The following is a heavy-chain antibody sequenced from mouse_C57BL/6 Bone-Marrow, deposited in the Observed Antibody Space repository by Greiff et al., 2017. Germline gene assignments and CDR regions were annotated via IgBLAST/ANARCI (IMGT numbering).Heavy chain of an antibody. D-gene: IGHD2-5*01. CDR2: IYWDDDK. V-gene: IGHV8-12*01. CDR1: GFSLSTSGMG. Sequence: QVTLKESGPGILQSSQTLSLTCSFSGFSLSTSGMGVSWIRQPSGKGLEWLAHIYWDDDKRYNPSLKSRLTISKDTSRNQVFLKITSVDTADTATYYCARRSNYWFAYWGQGTLVTVSA. J-gene: IGHJ3*01. CDR3: ARRSNYWFAY.